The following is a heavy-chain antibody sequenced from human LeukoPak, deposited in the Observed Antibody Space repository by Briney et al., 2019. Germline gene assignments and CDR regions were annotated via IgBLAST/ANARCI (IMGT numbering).Heavy chain of an antibody. CDR2: INHSGST. D-gene: IGHD6-6*01. Sequence: SGTLSLTCAVYGGSFSGYYWSWIRQPPGKGLEWIGEINHSGSTNYNPSLKSRVTISVDTSKNQFSLKLSSVTAADTAVYYCASLGDSSSSHVGYWGQGTLVTVSS. CDR1: GGSFSGYY. CDR3: ASLGDSSSSHVGY. V-gene: IGHV4-34*01. J-gene: IGHJ4*02.